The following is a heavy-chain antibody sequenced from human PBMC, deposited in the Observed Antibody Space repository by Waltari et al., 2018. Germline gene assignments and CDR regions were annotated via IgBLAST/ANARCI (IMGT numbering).Heavy chain of an antibody. CDR1: GGSFSGYY. CDR2: INHSGST. V-gene: IGHV4-34*01. CDR3: ATIAARVSNWFDP. Sequence: QVQLQQWGAGLLKPSETLSLTCAVYGGSFSGYYWSWIRQPPGKGLEGIGEINHSGSTNCTPALKGRVTISVDTAKNQFSLKLSSVTAADTAVYYCATIAARVSNWFDPWGQGTLVTVSS. D-gene: IGHD6-6*01. J-gene: IGHJ5*02.